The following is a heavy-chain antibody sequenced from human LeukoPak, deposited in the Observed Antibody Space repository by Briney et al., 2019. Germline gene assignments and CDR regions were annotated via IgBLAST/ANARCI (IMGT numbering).Heavy chain of an antibody. CDR1: GDSISTNYW. CDR3: ARGISGYFGTSGYYYDY. J-gene: IGHJ4*02. CDR2: IYHSGSI. D-gene: IGHD3-22*01. V-gene: IGHV4-4*02. Sequence: SEPLSLTCAVSGDSISTNYWWTWVRQPPGKGLEWIGEIYHSGSINYNPSLKNRVTLSIDKSNNHFSLRLSSLSAADTAVYYCARGISGYFGTSGYYYDYWGQGTLVTVSS.